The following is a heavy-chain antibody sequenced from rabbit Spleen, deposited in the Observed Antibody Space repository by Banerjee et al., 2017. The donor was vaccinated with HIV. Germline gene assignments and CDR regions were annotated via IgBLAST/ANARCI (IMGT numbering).Heavy chain of an antibody. CDR3: ARSPGGNIGYAFDL. CDR2: INAAGIS. Sequence: QSLEESGGGLVKPGASLTVTCKASGIDFSSNAMGWVRQAPGKGLEWIGYINAAGISWYATWAKGRFTISKTSSTTVTLQMTSLTVADTATHFCARSPGGNIGYAFDLWGQGTLVTVS. CDR1: GIDFSSNA. V-gene: IGHV1S40*01. D-gene: IGHD6-1*01. J-gene: IGHJ4*01.